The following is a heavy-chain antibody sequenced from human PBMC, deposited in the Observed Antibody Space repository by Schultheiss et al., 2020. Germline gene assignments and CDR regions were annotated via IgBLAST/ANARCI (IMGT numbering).Heavy chain of an antibody. CDR1: GGSFSGYY. D-gene: IGHD2-15*01. V-gene: IGHV4-34*01. CDR3: ARAETYSGRVFDY. CDR2: INHSGST. J-gene: IGHJ4*01. Sequence: GSLRLSCAVYGGSFSGYYWSWIRQPPGKGLEWIGEINHSGSTNYNPSLKSRVTISVDTSKNQFSLQLNSVTPEDTAVYYCARAETYSGRVFDYWGHGTLVTVSS.